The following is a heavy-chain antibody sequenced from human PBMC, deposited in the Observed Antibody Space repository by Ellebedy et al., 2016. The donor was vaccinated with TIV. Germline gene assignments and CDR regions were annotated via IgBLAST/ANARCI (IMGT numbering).Heavy chain of an antibody. J-gene: IGHJ4*02. D-gene: IGHD2-2*03. CDR3: VRDYGFQFILDS. V-gene: IGHV4-39*07. CDR2: MYYSGSA. Sequence: SETLSLTCTVSGDSISSSLHYWGWIRQAPGKELEWIGSMYYSGSAFYNPSLESRVTISVDTSTNQFSLSLTSVTAADQAVYYCVRDYGFQFILDSWGQGILVTVAS. CDR1: GDSISSSLHY.